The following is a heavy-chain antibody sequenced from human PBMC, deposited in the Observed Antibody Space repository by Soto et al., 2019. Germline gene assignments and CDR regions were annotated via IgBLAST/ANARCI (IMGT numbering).Heavy chain of an antibody. D-gene: IGHD6-13*01. CDR3: ARGTPESSSWYGGFYYYYGMDV. V-gene: IGHV1-69*13. J-gene: IGHJ6*02. CDR1: GGPFSSYA. Sequence: ASVKVSCKASGGPFSSYAISWVRQAPGQGLEWMGGIIPIFGTANYAQKFQGRVTITADESTSTAYMELSSLRSEDTAVYYCARGTPESSSWYGGFYYYYGMDVWGQGTTVTVSS. CDR2: IIPIFGTA.